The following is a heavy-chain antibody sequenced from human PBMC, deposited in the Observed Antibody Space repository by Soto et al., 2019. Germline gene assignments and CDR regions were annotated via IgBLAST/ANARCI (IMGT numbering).Heavy chain of an antibody. CDR3: ARYSNNWFQTEGMDV. D-gene: IGHD6-13*01. CDR2: IDTSGNT. CDR1: VDSITTYY. Sequence: SEPLALTCTVSVDSITTYYWSWIRQPAGKGLEWIGRIDTSGNTNYNPSLKSRVTMSVDTSKKQFSLKLTSVTAADTAVYYCARYSNNWFQTEGMDVWGQGTTVTVSS. J-gene: IGHJ6*02. V-gene: IGHV4-4*07.